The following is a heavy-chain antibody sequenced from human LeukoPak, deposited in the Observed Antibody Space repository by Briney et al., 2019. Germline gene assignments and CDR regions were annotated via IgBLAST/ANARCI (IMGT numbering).Heavy chain of an antibody. Sequence: SETLSLTCTVSGGSISSYYWSWIRQPAGKGLEWIGRIYTSGSTNYNPSLKSRVTMSVDTSKNQFSLKLSSVTAADTAVYYCAGDYDSSPNPRDGSDYWGQGTLVTVSS. D-gene: IGHD3-16*01. V-gene: IGHV4-4*07. CDR2: IYTSGST. CDR3: AGDYDSSPNPRDGSDY. J-gene: IGHJ4*02. CDR1: GGSISSYY.